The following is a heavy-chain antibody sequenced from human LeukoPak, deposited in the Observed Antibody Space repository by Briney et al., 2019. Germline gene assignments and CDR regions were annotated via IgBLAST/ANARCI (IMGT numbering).Heavy chain of an antibody. J-gene: IGHJ4*02. Sequence: SVKVSCKASGGTSNSHAISWVRQAPGQGLEWMGRIIPNLGTTNRTQNFQDRVTLTADKSTNTAYMELTSLTSDDTAVYYCATTNDGGGYQWGDFFDFWGQGTLVTVSS. CDR1: GGTSNSHA. V-gene: IGHV1-69*04. CDR3: ATTNDGGGYQWGDFFDF. CDR2: IIPNLGTT. D-gene: IGHD3-22*01.